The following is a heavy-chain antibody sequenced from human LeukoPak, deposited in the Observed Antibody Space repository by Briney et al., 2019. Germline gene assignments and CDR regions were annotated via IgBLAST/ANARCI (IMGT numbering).Heavy chain of an antibody. CDR3: AELGITMIGGV. Sequence: HPGGSLRLSCAASGFTFSSYEMNWVRQAPGKGQEWVSYISSSGSTIYYADSVKGRFTISRDNAKNSLYLQMNSLRAEDTAVYYCAELGITMIGGVWGKGTTVTISS. CDR2: ISSSGSTI. V-gene: IGHV3-48*03. CDR1: GFTFSSYE. J-gene: IGHJ6*04. D-gene: IGHD3-10*02.